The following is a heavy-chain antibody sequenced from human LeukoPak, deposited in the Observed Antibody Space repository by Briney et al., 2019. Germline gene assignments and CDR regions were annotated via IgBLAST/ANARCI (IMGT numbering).Heavy chain of an antibody. V-gene: IGHV3-48*04. CDR3: ARDFDYGDYIDF. CDR2: ISSGGLTI. D-gene: IGHD4/OR15-4a*01. J-gene: IGHJ4*02. Sequence: GGSLRLSCVASGFTFSTYTFNWVRQAPGKGLEWLSYISSGGLTIFYADSVKGRFTISRDNTKNAIYLDMTNLRAEDTAVYYCARDFDYGDYIDFWGQGTLVAVSA. CDR1: GFTFSTYT.